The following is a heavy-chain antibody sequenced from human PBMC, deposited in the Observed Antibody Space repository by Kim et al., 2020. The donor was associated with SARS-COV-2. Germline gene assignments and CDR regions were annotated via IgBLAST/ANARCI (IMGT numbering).Heavy chain of an antibody. V-gene: IGHV1-69*13. J-gene: IGHJ4*02. D-gene: IGHD5-12*01. CDR2: IIPIFGTA. CDR3: AREVEMATIIGGFFDY. Sequence: SVKVSCKASGGTFSSYAISWVRQAPGQGLEWMGGIIPIFGTANYAQKFQGRVTITADESTSTAYMELSSLRSEDTAVYYCAREVEMATIIGGFFDYWGQGTLVTVSS. CDR1: GGTFSSYA.